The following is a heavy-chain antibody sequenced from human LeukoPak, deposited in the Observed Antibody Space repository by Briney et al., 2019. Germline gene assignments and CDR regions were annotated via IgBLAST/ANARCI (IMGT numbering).Heavy chain of an antibody. CDR2: ISTTGGTT. D-gene: IGHD2-15*01. CDR3: AKNGDRGAYCSGGTCYPYYYYYMDV. Sequence: PGGPLRLSCTPSGFTFSSYGMSWVRQAPGRGLEWVSAISTTGGTTYYADSVRGRFTISRDNSRNTLYLQMNSLRAEDTAIYYCAKNGDRGAYCSGGTCYPYYYYYMDVWGKGTTVTISS. CDR1: GFTFSSYG. V-gene: IGHV3-23*01. J-gene: IGHJ6*03.